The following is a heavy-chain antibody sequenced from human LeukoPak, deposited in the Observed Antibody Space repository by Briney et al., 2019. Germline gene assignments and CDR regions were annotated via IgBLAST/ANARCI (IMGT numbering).Heavy chain of an antibody. CDR2: ISGSGGST. V-gene: IGHV3-23*01. J-gene: IGHJ4*02. D-gene: IGHD7-27*01. CDR1: GFTFSSYA. Sequence: GGSLRLSCAASGFTFSSYAMSWVRQAPGKGLEWVSGISGSGGSTYYADSVKGRFTISRDNSKNTLYLQMNSLRAEDTAVYYCAATADYWGSYGWGQGTLVTVSS. CDR3: AATADYWGSYG.